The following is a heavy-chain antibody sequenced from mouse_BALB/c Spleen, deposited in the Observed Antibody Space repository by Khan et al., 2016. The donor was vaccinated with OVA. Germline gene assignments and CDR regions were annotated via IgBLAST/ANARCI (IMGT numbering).Heavy chain of an antibody. CDR2: IYWDDDK. Sequence: QVTLKESGPEILQPSQTLSLTCSFSGFSLSTSGMGVSWIRQPSGKGLDWLAHIYWDDDKRYNPSLKSRLTISKDTSRNQVFLKITSVETADTATYYCARNYGGSYGHGYFDVWGAGTTVTVSS. D-gene: IGHD1-1*01. J-gene: IGHJ1*01. CDR3: ARNYGGSYGHGYFDV. V-gene: IGHV8-12*01. CDR1: GFSLSTSGMG.